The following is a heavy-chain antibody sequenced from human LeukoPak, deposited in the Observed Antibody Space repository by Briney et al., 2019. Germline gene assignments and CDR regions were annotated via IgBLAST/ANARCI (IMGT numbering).Heavy chain of an antibody. CDR1: GFTFSNHW. CDR2: IKQDGSEK. CDR3: ARGRGGYFYADAFDI. J-gene: IGHJ3*02. Sequence: GGSLRLSCTASGFTFSNHWMSWVRQAPGKGLEWVANIKQDGSEKYYMDSEKGRSTISRDNSKNTLYLQMNSLRAEDTAVYYCARGRGGYFYADAFDIWGHWTMVTVSS. D-gene: IGHD3-22*01. V-gene: IGHV3-7*03.